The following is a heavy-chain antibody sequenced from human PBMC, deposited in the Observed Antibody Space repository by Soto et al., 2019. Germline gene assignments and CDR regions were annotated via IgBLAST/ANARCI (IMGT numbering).Heavy chain of an antibody. CDR3: AHGVRAESCRGGACYFFDY. CDR2: IYWDGDK. Sequence: QITLKESGPTLVKPTETLTLTCIVSGFVVANNGVGVGWIRQPPGKALEWLGIIYWDGDKRYSPSLRNRLTINMDTAKTPVVTTLPNIAPVDTARYSCAHGVRAESCRGGACYFFDYWGQGSQVTVSS. V-gene: IGHV2-5*02. D-gene: IGHD2-21*01. CDR1: GFVVANNGVG. J-gene: IGHJ4*02.